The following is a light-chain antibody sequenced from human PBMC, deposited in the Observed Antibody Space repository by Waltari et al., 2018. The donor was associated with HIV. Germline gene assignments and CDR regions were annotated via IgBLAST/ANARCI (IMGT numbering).Light chain of an antibody. V-gene: IGKV1-33*01. CDR1: QDISNY. Sequence: DIQMTQSPSSLSASVEDGVTITCQASQDISNYLNWFQQKPGKAPELLISGASNLETGVPSRFSGSGSGTDFTLTISSLQPEDIATYYCQQYKTLPLTFGGGTKVEI. J-gene: IGKJ4*01. CDR2: GAS. CDR3: QQYKTLPLT.